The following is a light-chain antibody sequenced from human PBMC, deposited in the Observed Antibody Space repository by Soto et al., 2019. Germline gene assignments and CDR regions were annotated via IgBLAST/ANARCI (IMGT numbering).Light chain of an antibody. V-gene: IGKV3-20*01. CDR1: QSVSSNY. Sequence: EIVLTQSPGTLSLSPGERGTLSCRASQSVSSNYLVWYQQKPGQAPRLLIYGASNRATGIPDRFSGSGSGTDFALTISRLEPEDFAVYYCQQYGSSLLTFGGGTKVEIK. CDR3: QQYGSSLLT. J-gene: IGKJ4*01. CDR2: GAS.